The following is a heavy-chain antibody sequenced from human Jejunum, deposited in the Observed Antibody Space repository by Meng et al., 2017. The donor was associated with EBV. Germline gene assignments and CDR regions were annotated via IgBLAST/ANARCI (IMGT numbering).Heavy chain of an antibody. J-gene: IGHJ5*02. CDR3: ARGRGYDYGDS. V-gene: IGHV4-61*01. CDR1: GDSVSGYNY. CDR2: MYYTGKA. D-gene: IGHD5-12*01. Sequence: QVQLQESGPGLLKPSETLPFTCSVSGDSVSGYNYWTWIRQPPGKGLEWIGNMYYTGKAIYKPSLQSRVTISVDTSKNQFSLRVTSVTAADTAIYYCARGRGYDYGDSWGQGTLVTVSS.